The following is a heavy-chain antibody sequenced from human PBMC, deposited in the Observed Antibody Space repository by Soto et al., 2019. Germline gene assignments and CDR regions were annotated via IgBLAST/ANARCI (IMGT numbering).Heavy chain of an antibody. D-gene: IGHD3-10*01. CDR3: ARDQTEGGYFDY. Sequence: QVQLQESGPGLVKPSQTLSLTCTVSGGSISSGGYYWSWIRQHPGKGLEWIGYIYYSGSTYYNPSLKSRVTISVDTSKNQSSLKLSSVTAADTAVYYCARDQTEGGYFDYWGQGTLVTVSS. CDR2: IYYSGST. J-gene: IGHJ4*02. V-gene: IGHV4-31*03. CDR1: GGSISSGGYY.